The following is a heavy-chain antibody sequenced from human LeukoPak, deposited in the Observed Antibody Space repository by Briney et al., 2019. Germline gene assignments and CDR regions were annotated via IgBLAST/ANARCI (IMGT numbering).Heavy chain of an antibody. CDR2: INPNRGDT. CDR3: VRENNSYRWGFDP. V-gene: IGHV1-2*04. D-gene: IGHD2-8*02. Sequence: GASVKVSCRASGYSFTDYYIHWVRQAPGQGPEWMGWINPNRGDTNYAQRFQGWVTMTRDTSTSTAHMELRRLKTDDTTMYYCVRENNSYRWGFDPWGQGTLITVSS. CDR1: GYSFTDYY. J-gene: IGHJ5*02.